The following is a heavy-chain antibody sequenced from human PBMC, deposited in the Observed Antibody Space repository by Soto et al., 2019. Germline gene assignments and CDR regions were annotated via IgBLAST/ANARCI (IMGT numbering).Heavy chain of an antibody. V-gene: IGHV1-69*06. D-gene: IGHD3-22*01. J-gene: IGHJ4*02. Sequence: QVLLVQSGAEVKKPGSSVKVSCKLSGATFSSYAMSWVRQAPGQGLEWIGGIIPFFGTPNYAQKFQGRVPIPADTPTATSYMELSSLRSDDTAVYYCARDKGAYYSHLVYWGQGTLVTVSS. CDR1: GATFSSYA. CDR3: ARDKGAYYSHLVY. CDR2: IIPFFGTP.